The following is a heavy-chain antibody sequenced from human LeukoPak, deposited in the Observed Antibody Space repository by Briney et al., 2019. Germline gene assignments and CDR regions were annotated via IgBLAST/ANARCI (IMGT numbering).Heavy chain of an antibody. CDR3: ATRFLGGDSGDAFDI. CDR1: GYTFTSYG. D-gene: IGHD1-26*01. Sequence: GASVKVSCKASGYTFTSYGISWVRQAPGQGLEWMGWISAYNGNTNYAQKLQGRVTMTTDTSTSTAYMELRSLRSDDTAVYYCATRFLGGDSGDAFDIWGQGTMVTVSS. V-gene: IGHV1-18*01. J-gene: IGHJ3*02. CDR2: ISAYNGNT.